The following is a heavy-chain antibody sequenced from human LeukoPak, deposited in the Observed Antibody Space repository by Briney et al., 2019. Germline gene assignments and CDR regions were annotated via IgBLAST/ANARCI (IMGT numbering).Heavy chain of an antibody. CDR2: ISSSGSTI. Sequence: LSLTCAVYGGSFSGYYMSWIRQAPGKGLEWVSYISSSGSTIYYADSVKGRFTISRDNAKNSLYLQMNSLRAEDTAVYYCARDLNRIVGATIGYWGQGTLVTVSS. V-gene: IGHV3-11*04. CDR3: ARDLNRIVGATIGY. J-gene: IGHJ4*02. CDR1: GGSFSGYY. D-gene: IGHD1-26*01.